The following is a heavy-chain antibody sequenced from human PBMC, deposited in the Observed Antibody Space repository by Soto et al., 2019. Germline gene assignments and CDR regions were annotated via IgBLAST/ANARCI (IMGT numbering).Heavy chain of an antibody. CDR2: IQSGGTT. V-gene: IGHV3-66*01. J-gene: IGHJ6*04. CDR3: ARDDVLCDSCLCYGILLDV. Sequence: EVQLVESGGGLVQPGGSLRLSCAASGFTVSSKYMTWFRPVPGKGREWVPLIQSGGTTYYADSVRGRLPISRDTSENTLDLQRDSLRVEDTAVYYGARDDVLCDSCLCYGILLDVWGKGTTVTVSS. D-gene: IGHD2-15*01. CDR1: GFTVSSKY.